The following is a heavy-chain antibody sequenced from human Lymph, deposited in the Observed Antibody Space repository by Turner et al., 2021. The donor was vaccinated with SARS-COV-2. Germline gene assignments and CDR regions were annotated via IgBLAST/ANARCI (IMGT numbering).Heavy chain of an antibody. CDR1: GFTFSSYG. D-gene: IGHD3-9*01. CDR2: ISYDGSNK. Sequence: QVQLVESGVGVVQPGRSLRLSCAASGFTFSSYGMHWVRQAPGKGLEWVAGISYDGSNKYYADSVKGRFTISRDNSKNTLYLQMNSLRPEDTAVYYGAKGGFYDILTGYSNFDYWGQGTLVTVSS. CDR3: AKGGFYDILTGYSNFDY. J-gene: IGHJ4*02. V-gene: IGHV3-30*18.